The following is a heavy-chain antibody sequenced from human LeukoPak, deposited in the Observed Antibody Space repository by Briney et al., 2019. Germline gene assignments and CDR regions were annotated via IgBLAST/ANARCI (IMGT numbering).Heavy chain of an antibody. V-gene: IGHV4-59*01. CDR2: MYFGERT. Sequence: PSETLSLTCTVSGASMTSYYWTWIRQPPGKGLEWVGYMYFGERTNYNPSLKSRATISIDTSKKQFSLNLKSVTAAATAVYYCARIPGDRPDDWGQGTLVTVS. J-gene: IGHJ4*02. D-gene: IGHD7-27*01. CDR1: GASMTSYY. CDR3: ARIPGDRPDD.